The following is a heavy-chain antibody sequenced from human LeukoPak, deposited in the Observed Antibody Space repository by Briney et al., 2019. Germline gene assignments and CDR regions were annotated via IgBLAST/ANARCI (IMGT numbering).Heavy chain of an antibody. V-gene: IGHV3-74*01. CDR3: VSGCESVEYYADCIHF. CDR2: IRSDGTST. D-gene: IGHD2/OR15-2a*01. J-gene: IGHJ1*01. Sequence: GGSLRLSCTASGDTFSNYWIHWVCQGPGKGLVWVSRIRSDGTSTSYADSVKGRFTISRDNAKSTLYLQMSSLRAEDTAVYYCVSGCESVEYYADCIHFWGQGTLVTVSS. CDR1: GDTFSNYW.